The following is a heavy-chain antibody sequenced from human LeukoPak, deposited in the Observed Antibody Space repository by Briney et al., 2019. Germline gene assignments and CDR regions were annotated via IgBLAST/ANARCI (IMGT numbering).Heavy chain of an antibody. Sequence: SETLSLTCTVSGYSISSGYYWGWIRQPPGKGLGWIGTIYHSGSTYYNPSLKSRVTISVDTSKNQFSLRLSSVTAADTAVYYCARVSYNYNMDDWGKGTTVTVAS. CDR2: IYHSGST. CDR1: GYSISSGYY. CDR3: ARVSYNYNMDD. V-gene: IGHV4-38-2*02. J-gene: IGHJ6*03.